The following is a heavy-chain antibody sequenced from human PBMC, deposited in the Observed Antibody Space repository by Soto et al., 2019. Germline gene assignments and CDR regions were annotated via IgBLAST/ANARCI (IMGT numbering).Heavy chain of an antibody. CDR1: GGSFSGYY. Sequence: PSETLSLTCAVYGGSFSGYYWSWIRQPPGKGLEWIGEINHSGSTNYNPSLKSRVTISVDTSKNQFSLKLSSVTAADTAVYYCPRAGRVWRLAARPALHSMDVRGKGTTVTVS. CDR3: PRAGRVWRLAARPALHSMDV. D-gene: IGHD6-6*01. V-gene: IGHV4-34*01. CDR2: INHSGST. J-gene: IGHJ6*03.